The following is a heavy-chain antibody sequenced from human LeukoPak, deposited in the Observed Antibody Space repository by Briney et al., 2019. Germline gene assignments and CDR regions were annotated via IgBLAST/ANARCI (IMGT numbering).Heavy chain of an antibody. D-gene: IGHD5-24*01. V-gene: IGHV3-30*04. CDR3: ARDRESYYYYGMDV. J-gene: IGHJ6*02. CDR2: ISYDGSNK. Sequence: GGSLRLSCAASESTFRNFAMHWVRQTPDKGLEWVAVISYDGSNKYYADSVKGRFTISRDNSKNTLYLQMNSLRAEDTAVYYCARDRESYYYYGMDVWGQGTTVTVSS. CDR1: ESTFRNFA.